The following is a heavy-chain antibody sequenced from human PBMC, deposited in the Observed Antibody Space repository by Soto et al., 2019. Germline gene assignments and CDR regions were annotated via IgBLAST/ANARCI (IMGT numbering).Heavy chain of an antibody. CDR1: GYTFTSYA. D-gene: IGHD3-22*01. Sequence: GGSLRLSCAASGYTFTSYAMHWVRQAPGQRLEWMGWINAGNGNTKYSQKFQGQVTISADKSISTAYLQWSSLKASDTAMYYCARHSEYYYDSSGYFGFDPWGQGTLVTVSS. V-gene: IGHV1-3*01. CDR3: ARHSEYYYDSSGYFGFDP. CDR2: INAGNGNT. J-gene: IGHJ5*02.